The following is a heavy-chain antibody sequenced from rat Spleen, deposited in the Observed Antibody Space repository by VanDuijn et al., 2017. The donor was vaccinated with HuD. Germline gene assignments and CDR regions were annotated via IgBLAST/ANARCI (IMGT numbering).Heavy chain of an antibody. J-gene: IGHJ1*01. Sequence: EVQLVESGGGLVQPGRSLKLSCAASGFNFNDYWMGWVRQAPGKGLEWVASISPSGGSTYYRDSVKGRFTISRDNAKSTLYLQMDSLRSEDTATYYCATSPYYWYFDFWGPGTMVTVSS. CDR2: ISPSGGST. CDR3: ATSPYYWYFDF. CDR1: GFNFNDYW. V-gene: IGHV5-19*01.